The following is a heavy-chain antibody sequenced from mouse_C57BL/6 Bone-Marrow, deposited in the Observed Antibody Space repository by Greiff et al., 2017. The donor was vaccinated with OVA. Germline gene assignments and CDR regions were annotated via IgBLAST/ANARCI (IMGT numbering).Heavy chain of an antibody. CDR1: GYTFTSYW. CDR3: AIDYFGSRGPLAY. Sequence: QVQLQQPGAELVRPGSSVKLSCKASGYTFTSYWMDWVKQRPGQGLEWIGNIYPSDSETHYNQKFKDKATLTVEKSSSTANMQLRNLTSENSAVYYCAIDYFGSRGPLAYWGKGTLVTVSA. V-gene: IGHV1-61*01. D-gene: IGHD1-1*01. CDR2: IYPSDSET. J-gene: IGHJ3*01.